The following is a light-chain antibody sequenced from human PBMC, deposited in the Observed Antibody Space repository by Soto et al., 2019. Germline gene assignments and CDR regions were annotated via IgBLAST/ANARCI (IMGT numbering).Light chain of an antibody. CDR2: SAS. CDR3: QQAHSFPLT. CDR1: RDINRW. V-gene: IGKV1-12*01. Sequence: DLPMTQSPSSVSASVGDRVTITCRASRDINRWLAWHQQKPGEAPNLLIFSASSLQSGVPSRFSGSGSGTDFTLTITNLQPEDVATYYCQQAHSFPLTFGPGTKVDLK. J-gene: IGKJ3*01.